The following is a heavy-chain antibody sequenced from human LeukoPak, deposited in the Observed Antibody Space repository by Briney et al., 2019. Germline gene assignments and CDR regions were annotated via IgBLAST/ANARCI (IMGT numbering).Heavy chain of an antibody. CDR1: GFTFSDYY. V-gene: IGHV3-11*04. CDR3: ARDWDHDYGDYYMDY. CDR2: ISSSGSTI. D-gene: IGHD4-17*01. Sequence: GGSLRLSCAASGFTFSDYYMSWIRQAPGKGLEWVSYISSSGSTIYYADSVKGRFTISRDNAKNSLYLQMNSLRAEDTAVYYCARDWDHDYGDYYMDYWGQGTLVTVSS. J-gene: IGHJ4*02.